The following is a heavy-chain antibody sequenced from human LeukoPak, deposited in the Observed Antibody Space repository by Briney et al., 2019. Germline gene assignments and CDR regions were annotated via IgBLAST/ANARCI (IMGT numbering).Heavy chain of an antibody. V-gene: IGHV3-7*04. CDR1: GFSFRSFW. Sequence: GGSLRLSCAASGFSFRSFWMSWVRQAPGKGLEWVADIKEEGRTTYYVDSVKGRFTISRDNAKNTLYLQMNSLRAEDTAVYYCARDSPAGTSWRSAPTFDYWGQGTLVTVTS. D-gene: IGHD2-2*01. CDR2: IKEEGRTT. CDR3: ARDSPAGTSWRSAPTFDY. J-gene: IGHJ4*02.